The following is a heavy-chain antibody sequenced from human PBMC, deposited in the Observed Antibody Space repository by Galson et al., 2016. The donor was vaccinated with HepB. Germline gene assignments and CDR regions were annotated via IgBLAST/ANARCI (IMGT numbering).Heavy chain of an antibody. CDR3: ARWVQGMAAFRALGYYYYGMDV. Sequence: SLRLSCAASGLTFSSFPIHWVRQAPGKGLVWVSRIYTDGSITSYANSVKGRLTISRDNAKHTVYLQMNSLRAEDTAVYNCARWVQGMAAFRALGYYYYGMDVWGQGTTVTVSS. J-gene: IGHJ6*02. CDR1: GLTFSSFP. V-gene: IGHV3-74*01. CDR2: IYTDGSIT. D-gene: IGHD6-13*01.